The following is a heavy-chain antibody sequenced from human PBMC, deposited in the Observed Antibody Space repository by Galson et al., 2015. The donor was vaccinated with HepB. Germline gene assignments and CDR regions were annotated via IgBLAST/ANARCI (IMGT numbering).Heavy chain of an antibody. Sequence: SLRLSCAASGFTFSSYWMSWVRQAPGKGLEWVANIKQDGSEKYYVDSVKGRSTISRDNAKNSLYLQMNSLRAEDTAVYYCARSRSPYWYFDLWGRGTLVTVSS. V-gene: IGHV3-7*03. CDR3: ARSRSPYWYFDL. J-gene: IGHJ2*01. CDR1: GFTFSSYW. CDR2: IKQDGSEK.